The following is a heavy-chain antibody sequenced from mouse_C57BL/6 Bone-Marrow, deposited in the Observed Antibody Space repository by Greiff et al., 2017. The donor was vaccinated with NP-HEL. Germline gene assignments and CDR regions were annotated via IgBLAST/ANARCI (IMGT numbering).Heavy chain of an antibody. CDR3: ARDDHWDRFAY. CDR2: SRNKANDYTT. CDR1: GFTFSDFY. V-gene: IGHV7-1*01. Sequence: EVMLVESGGGLVQSGRSLRLSCATSGFTFSDFYMEWVRQAPGKGLEWIAASRNKANDYTTEYSASVKGRFIVSRDTSQSILYLQMNALRAEDTAIYYCARDDHWDRFAYWGQGTLVTVSA. D-gene: IGHD4-1*01. J-gene: IGHJ3*01.